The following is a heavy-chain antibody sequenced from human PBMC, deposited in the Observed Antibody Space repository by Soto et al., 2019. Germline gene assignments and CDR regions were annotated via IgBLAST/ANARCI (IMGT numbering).Heavy chain of an antibody. D-gene: IGHD3-16*01. CDR3: ATDSLGYRFAFDI. Sequence: ASVKVSCKVSRFTLTEFSMHWVRQAPGQGLEWMGGFDPEDGETIYAQKFQGRVTMTEDTSTDTAYMELSSLRSEDTAVYYCATDSLGYRFAFDIWGQGTMVTVSS. J-gene: IGHJ3*02. CDR1: RFTLTEFS. CDR2: FDPEDGET. V-gene: IGHV1-24*01.